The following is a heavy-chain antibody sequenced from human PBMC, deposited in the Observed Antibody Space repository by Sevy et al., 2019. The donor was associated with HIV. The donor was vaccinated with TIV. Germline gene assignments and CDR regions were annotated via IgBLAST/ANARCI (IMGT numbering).Heavy chain of an antibody. CDR2: IKVDGSEI. Sequence: GESLRLSCVASGFTFHTYWMSWVRQAPGKGLEWVAHIKVDGSEIYYVDSVKGRFTISRDNAKNSLYLQMNSLRVEDTGVYYCARDCNSRTCLWGLDVWGQGTTVTVSS. CDR3: ARDCNSRTCLWGLDV. CDR1: GFTFHTYW. J-gene: IGHJ6*02. V-gene: IGHV3-7*03. D-gene: IGHD1-26*01.